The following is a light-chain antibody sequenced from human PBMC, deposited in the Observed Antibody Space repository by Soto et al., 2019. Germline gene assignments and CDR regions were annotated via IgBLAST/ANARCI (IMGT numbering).Light chain of an antibody. J-gene: IGLJ1*01. CDR2: DVS. CDR3: SSYTSSISYV. V-gene: IGLV2-14*03. Sequence: QSALTRPASVSGSPGQSITISCTGTSSDVGGYNYVSWYQSHPGEAPKLIIYDVSNRPSGVSDRFSGSKSSNTASLTISGLQAEDEADYYCSSYTSSISYVFGTGTKVTVL. CDR1: SSDVGGYNY.